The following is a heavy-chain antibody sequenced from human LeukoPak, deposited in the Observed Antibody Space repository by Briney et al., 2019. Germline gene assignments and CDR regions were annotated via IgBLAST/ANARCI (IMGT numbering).Heavy chain of an antibody. D-gene: IGHD3-3*01. CDR2: INPSGGST. V-gene: IGHV1-46*01. CDR3: ARQYYDFWSGYLFWFDP. J-gene: IGHJ5*02. CDR1: GYTFTSYY. Sequence: ASVKVSCKASGYTFTSYYMHWVRQAPGQGLEWMGIINPSGGSTSYAQKFQGRVTMTRDTSTSTVYMELSSLRSEDTAVYYCARQYYDFWSGYLFWFDPWGQGTLVTVSS.